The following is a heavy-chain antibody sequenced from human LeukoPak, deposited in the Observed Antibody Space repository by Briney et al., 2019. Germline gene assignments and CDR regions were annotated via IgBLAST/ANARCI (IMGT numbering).Heavy chain of an antibody. CDR3: ARGRGYGLYYYYYGMDV. Sequence: SETLPLTCTVSGGSISSYYWSWIRQPAGKGLEWIGRIYTSGSTNYNPSPKSRVTMSVDTSKNQFSLKLSSVTAADTAVYYCARGRGYGLYYYYYGMDVWGQGTTVTVSS. D-gene: IGHD5-18*01. V-gene: IGHV4-4*07. CDR2: IYTSGST. J-gene: IGHJ6*02. CDR1: GGSISSYY.